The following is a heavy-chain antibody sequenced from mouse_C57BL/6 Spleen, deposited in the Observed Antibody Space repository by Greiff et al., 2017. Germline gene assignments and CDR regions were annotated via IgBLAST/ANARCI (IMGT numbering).Heavy chain of an antibody. CDR3: ATAQATPGFAY. CDR2: IDPSDSYT. J-gene: IGHJ3*01. CDR1: GYTFTSYW. Sequence: QVHVKQPGAELVKPGASVKLSCKASGYTFTSYWMQWVKQRPGQGLEWIGEIDPSDSYTNYNQKFKGKATLTVDTSSSTAYMQLSSLTSEDSAVYYCATAQATPGFAYWGQGTLVTVSA. V-gene: IGHV1-50*01. D-gene: IGHD3-2*02.